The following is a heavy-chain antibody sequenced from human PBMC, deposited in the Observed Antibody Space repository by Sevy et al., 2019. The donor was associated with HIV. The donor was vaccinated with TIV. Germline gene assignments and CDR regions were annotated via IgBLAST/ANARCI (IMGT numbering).Heavy chain of an antibody. CDR1: GFSFSDYN. CDR3: AREQWLDH. J-gene: IGHJ5*02. Sequence: GGSLRLSCAASGFSFSDYNMNWVRRAPGKGLEWVSSPSSGSVHMNYADSIKGRFTISRDNAKNSLYLHLNSLRAEDTAVYYCAREQWLDHWGQGTLVTVSS. V-gene: IGHV3-21*01. CDR2: PSSGSVHM.